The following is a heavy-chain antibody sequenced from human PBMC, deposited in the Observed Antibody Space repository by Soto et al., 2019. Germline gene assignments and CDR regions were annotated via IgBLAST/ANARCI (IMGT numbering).Heavy chain of an antibody. CDR2: ISSSSNYI. Sequence: EVQLVESGGGLVKPGGSLRLSCAASGFTFNTYSMNWVRQTPGKGLEWVSSISSSSNYIYYADSVKGRFTISRDNAKNPLYLEMNSLRAEDTAVYYCARLSRSAFDIWGQGTMVSVSS. J-gene: IGHJ3*02. CDR3: ARLSRSAFDI. CDR1: GFTFNTYS. V-gene: IGHV3-21*01. D-gene: IGHD3-16*01.